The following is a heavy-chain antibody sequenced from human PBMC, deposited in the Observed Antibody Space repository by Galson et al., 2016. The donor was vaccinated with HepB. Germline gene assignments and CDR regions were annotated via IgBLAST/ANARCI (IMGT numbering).Heavy chain of an antibody. CDR3: ARGRGSGWLDRFDY. D-gene: IGHD6-19*01. CDR1: GGTFSNYG. J-gene: IGHJ4*02. V-gene: IGHV1-69*13. Sequence: SVKVSCKASGGTFSNYGISWVRQAPGQGLEWMGGIIPIFGTANYAQKFQGRVTITADESTSTAYMELSSLRSEDTAVYYCARGRGSGWLDRFDYWGQGTLVTVSS. CDR2: IIPIFGTA.